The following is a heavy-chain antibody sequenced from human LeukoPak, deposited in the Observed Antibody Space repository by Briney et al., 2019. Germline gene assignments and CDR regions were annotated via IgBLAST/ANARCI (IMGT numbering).Heavy chain of an antibody. CDR1: GGSISSYY. CDR3: ARLSVIVGAALEYYYYYMDV. V-gene: IGHV4-4*07. J-gene: IGHJ6*03. CDR2: IYTSGST. D-gene: IGHD1-26*01. Sequence: SETLSLTCTVSGGSISSYYWSWIRQPAGKGLEWIGRIYTSGSTNYNPSLKSRVTISVDSSKNQFSLKLNSVTAADTAVYYCARLSVIVGAALEYYYYYMDVWGQGTTVTVSS.